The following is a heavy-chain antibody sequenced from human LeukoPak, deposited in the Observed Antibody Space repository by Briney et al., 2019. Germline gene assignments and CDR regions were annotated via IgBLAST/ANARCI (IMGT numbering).Heavy chain of an antibody. CDR1: GYTLTELS. Sequence: GSVKVSCKVSGYTLTELSMHWVRQATGKGLEWMGGFDPEDGETIYAQKFQGRVTMTEDTSTDTAYMELSSLRSEDTAVYYCATYWKDILTGYYMNWFDPWGQGTLVTVSS. D-gene: IGHD3-9*01. V-gene: IGHV1-24*01. J-gene: IGHJ5*02. CDR3: ATYWKDILTGYYMNWFDP. CDR2: FDPEDGET.